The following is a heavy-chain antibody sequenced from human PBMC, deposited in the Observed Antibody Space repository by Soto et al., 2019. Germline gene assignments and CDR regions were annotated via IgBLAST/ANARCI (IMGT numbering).Heavy chain of an antibody. CDR1: GDSISTTSYY. CDR3: ARHPFNYYYYMDV. J-gene: IGHJ6*03. CDR2: VYYSGTT. V-gene: IGHV4-39*01. Sequence: PSETLSLTCTVSGDSISTTSYYWGWIRQPPGKGLEWIGSVYYSGTTYYNPSLKSRVTISVDTSKNQFSLKLSSVTAADTAVYYWARHPFNYYYYMDVWGKGTTVTVSS.